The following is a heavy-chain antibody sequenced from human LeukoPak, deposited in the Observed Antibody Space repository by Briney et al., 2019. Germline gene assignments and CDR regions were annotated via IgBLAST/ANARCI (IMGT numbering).Heavy chain of an antibody. V-gene: IGHV3-23*01. J-gene: IGHJ6*03. CDR3: AKNGDRGAYCSGGSCYPYYYYYMDV. CDR2: ISGSGGST. D-gene: IGHD2-15*01. CDR1: GFTFSTYG. Sequence: GGSLRLSCAASGFTFSTYGMSWVRQAPGKGVEWVSGISGSGGSTYYADSVKGRFTISRDNSKNTLYLQMNSLRAEDTAIYYCAKNGDRGAYCSGGSCYPYYYYYMDVWGKGTTVTISS.